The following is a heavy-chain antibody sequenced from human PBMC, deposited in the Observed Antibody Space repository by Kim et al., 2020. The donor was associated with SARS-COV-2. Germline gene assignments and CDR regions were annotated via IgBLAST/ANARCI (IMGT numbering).Heavy chain of an antibody. D-gene: IGHD2-15*01. CDR1: GGSISSGGYY. CDR2: IYYSGST. J-gene: IGHJ4*02. CDR3: ARGTSHYCSGGSCYSGQIDY. V-gene: IGHV4-31*03. Sequence: SETLSLTCTVSGGSISSGGYYWSWIRQHPGKGLEWIGYIYYSGSTYYNPSLKSRVTISVDTSKNQFSLKLSSVTAADTAVYYCARGTSHYCSGGSCYSGQIDYWGQGTLVTVSS.